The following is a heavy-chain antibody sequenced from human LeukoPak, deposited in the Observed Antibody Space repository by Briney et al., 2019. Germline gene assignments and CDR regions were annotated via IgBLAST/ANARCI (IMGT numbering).Heavy chain of an antibody. CDR3: ARGLTLLGYCSSTSCLMNY. V-gene: IGHV3-74*01. J-gene: IGHJ4*02. CDR2: IDSDGSTT. D-gene: IGHD2-2*01. CDR1: GFTLSSYW. Sequence: GGSLRLSCAVSGFTLSSYWMHWVRQAPGKGLVWVSRIDSDGSTTDYADSVKGRFTISRDNANNTLYLQMNSLRAEDAGVYYCARGLTLLGYCSSTSCLMNYWGQGTLVTVS.